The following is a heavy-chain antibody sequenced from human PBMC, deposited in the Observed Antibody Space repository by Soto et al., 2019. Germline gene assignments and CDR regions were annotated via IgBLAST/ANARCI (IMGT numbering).Heavy chain of an antibody. CDR3: ARAPWGILYLPGGFDP. D-gene: IGHD2-8*01. CDR1: GGSISSGGYY. V-gene: IGHV4-31*03. CDR2: IYYSGST. J-gene: IGHJ5*02. Sequence: QVQLQESGPGLVKPSQTLSLTCTVSGGSISSGGYYWSWIRQHPGKGLEWIGYIYYSGSTYYNPSLKSRVTISVDTSKNQFSLKLSSVTAADTAVYYCARAPWGILYLPGGFDPWGQGTLVTVSS.